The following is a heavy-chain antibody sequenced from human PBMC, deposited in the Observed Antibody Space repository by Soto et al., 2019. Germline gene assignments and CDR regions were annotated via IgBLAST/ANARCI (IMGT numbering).Heavy chain of an antibody. D-gene: IGHD1-1*01. V-gene: IGHV4-38-2*02. CDR3: AREDRTNGYNYDY. J-gene: IGHJ4*02. CDR1: GYSISIGSY. Sequence: SETLSLTCTVSGYSISIGSYCGCIRQPPGKGPEWIASIYHGGTTFYNPSLKSRITISVDTSKNQFSLKVTSVTAADTAIYYCAREDRTNGYNYDYWGQGTLVTVS. CDR2: IYHGGTT.